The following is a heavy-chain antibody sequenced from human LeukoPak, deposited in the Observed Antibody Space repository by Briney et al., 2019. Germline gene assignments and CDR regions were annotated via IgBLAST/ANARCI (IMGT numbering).Heavy chain of an antibody. Sequence: SETLSLTCAVYGGSFSGYYWSWIRQPPGKGLEWIGEINHSGSTNYNPSLKSRVTISVDTSKNQFSLKLSSVTAADTAVYYCARVKRGSYSSGWSENWFDPWGQGTLVTVSS. J-gene: IGHJ5*02. CDR2: INHSGST. CDR3: ARVKRGSYSSGWSENWFDP. V-gene: IGHV4-34*01. CDR1: GGSFSGYY. D-gene: IGHD6-19*01.